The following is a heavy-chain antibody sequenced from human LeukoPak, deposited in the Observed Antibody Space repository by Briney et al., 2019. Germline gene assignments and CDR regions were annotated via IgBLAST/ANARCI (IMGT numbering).Heavy chain of an antibody. Sequence: GGSLRLSCAASGFTVSSNYMNWVRQAVGKGLEWVSSLSNGRSYIYYAESVKGRFTISRDNAKNSLYLQMNSLRAEDTAVYYCARVRRGDSSGYNDYWGQGTLVTVSS. D-gene: IGHD3-22*01. V-gene: IGHV3-21*01. CDR1: GFTVSSNY. J-gene: IGHJ4*02. CDR3: ARVRRGDSSGYNDY. CDR2: LSNGRSYI.